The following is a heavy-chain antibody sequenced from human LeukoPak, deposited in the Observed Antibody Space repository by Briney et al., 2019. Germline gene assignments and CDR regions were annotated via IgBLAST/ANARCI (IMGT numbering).Heavy chain of an antibody. V-gene: IGHV3-30*02. J-gene: IGHJ6*03. Sequence: GGSLRLSCAASGFTFSSYGMHWVRQAPGKGLEWVAFIRYDGSNKYYADSVKGRFTISRDNSKNTLYLQMNSLRAEDTAVYYCARHGSITMVRGRLRYYYMDVWGKGTTVTISS. D-gene: IGHD3-10*01. CDR3: ARHGSITMVRGRLRYYYMDV. CDR1: GFTFSSYG. CDR2: IRYDGSNK.